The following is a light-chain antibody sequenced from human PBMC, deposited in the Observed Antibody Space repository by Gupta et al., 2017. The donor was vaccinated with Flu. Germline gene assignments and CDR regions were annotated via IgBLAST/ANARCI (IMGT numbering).Light chain of an antibody. CDR3: QSYDSSLGGSWV. CDR1: TSNIGARYD. CDR2: GNN. Sequence: ISSTGNTSNIGARYDVHGYQQFPGRAPSLLISGNNNRPSVVPDRFSASMSGTSASLAITGLQAEEEADYYCQSYDSSLGGSWVFGGGTKLTVL. J-gene: IGLJ3*02. V-gene: IGLV1-40*01.